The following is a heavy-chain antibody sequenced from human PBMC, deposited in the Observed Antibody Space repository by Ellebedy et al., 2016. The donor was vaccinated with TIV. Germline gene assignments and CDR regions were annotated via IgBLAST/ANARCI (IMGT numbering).Heavy chain of an antibody. Sequence: GESLKISCAASGFSFRSYWMSWVRQAPGKGLEWVANINQDGGQKYYVDSVKGRFAISRDNAKNSLYLQMNSLRAEDTAVYYCARDGNYGDYLSPAHAFEIWGQGTMVTVSS. D-gene: IGHD4-17*01. CDR2: INQDGGQK. CDR3: ARDGNYGDYLSPAHAFEI. CDR1: GFSFRSYW. J-gene: IGHJ3*02. V-gene: IGHV3-7*01.